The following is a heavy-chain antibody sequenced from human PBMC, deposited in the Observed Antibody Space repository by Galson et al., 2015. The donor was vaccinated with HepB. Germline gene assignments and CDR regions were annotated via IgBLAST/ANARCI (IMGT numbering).Heavy chain of an antibody. J-gene: IGHJ4*02. CDR1: GFTFSSYA. CDR2: ISGSGGST. Sequence: SLRLSCAASGFTFSSYAMSWVRQAPGKGLEWVSAISGSGGSTYYADSVKGQFAISRDNSKNTLYLQMNSLRAEDTAVYYCAKDSGGVVVPAAIGYWGQGTLVTVSS. V-gene: IGHV3-23*01. D-gene: IGHD2-2*01. CDR3: AKDSGGVVVPAAIGY.